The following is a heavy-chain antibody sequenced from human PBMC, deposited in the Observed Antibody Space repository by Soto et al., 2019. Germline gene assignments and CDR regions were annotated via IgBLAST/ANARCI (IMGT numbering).Heavy chain of an antibody. V-gene: IGHV4-30-4*01. D-gene: IGHD6-19*01. CDR1: GGSISSGDYY. J-gene: IGHJ5*02. CDR2: IYYSGST. CDR3: ARHGFLAVAGLRT. Sequence: QVQLQESGPGLVKPSQTLSLTCTVSGGSISSGDYYWSGIRQPPGKGLEWIGYIYYSGSTYYNPSLKSRVTISVDTSKNQFSLKLSSVTAADPAVYYCARHGFLAVAGLRTWGQGTLVTVSS.